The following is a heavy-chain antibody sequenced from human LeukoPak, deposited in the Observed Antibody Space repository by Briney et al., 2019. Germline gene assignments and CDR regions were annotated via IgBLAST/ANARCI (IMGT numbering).Heavy chain of an antibody. V-gene: IGHV3-7*03. D-gene: IGHD3-10*01. CDR3: ARGSHYYDSGRYYYHGLDV. CDR1: GFTFSDYW. J-gene: IGHJ6*02. Sequence: GGSQRLSCAASGFTFSDYWMTWVRQAPGKGLEWVANIKRDGNEKYYVDSVRGRFTISRDNAEKSLYLHINSPRAEDTAVYYCARGSHYYDSGRYYYHGLDVWGQGTTVTVSS. CDR2: IKRDGNEK.